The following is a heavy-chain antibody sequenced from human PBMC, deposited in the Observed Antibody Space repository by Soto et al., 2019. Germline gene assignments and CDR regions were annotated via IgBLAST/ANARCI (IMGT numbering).Heavy chain of an antibody. CDR2: IIPIFGTA. CDR1: GGTFSSYA. J-gene: IGHJ6*02. D-gene: IGHD3-10*01. CDR3: ARPYGSGSYFLSYGMDV. Sequence: QVQLVQSGAEVKQPGSSVKVSCKASGGTFSSYAISWVRQAPGQGLEWMGGIIPIFGTANYAQKFQGRVTITADESTSTAYMELSSLRSEDKAVYYCARPYGSGSYFLSYGMDVWGQGTTVTVSS. V-gene: IGHV1-69*01.